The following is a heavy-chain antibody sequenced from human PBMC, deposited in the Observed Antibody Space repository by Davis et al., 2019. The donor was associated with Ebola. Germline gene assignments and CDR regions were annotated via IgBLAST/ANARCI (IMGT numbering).Heavy chain of an antibody. J-gene: IGHJ5*02. D-gene: IGHD3-16*01. CDR2: IYYSGST. Sequence: PSETLSLTCTVSGGAISSTNYNWGWIRQPPGKGLEWIGSIYYSGSTYSNPSLQSRVTISIDTSKNQFSLNLSSVTAADTAVYYCVRHVHAFWAGFDPWGQGTLVTVSS. CDR1: GGAISSTNYN. V-gene: IGHV4-39*01. CDR3: VRHVHAFWAGFDP.